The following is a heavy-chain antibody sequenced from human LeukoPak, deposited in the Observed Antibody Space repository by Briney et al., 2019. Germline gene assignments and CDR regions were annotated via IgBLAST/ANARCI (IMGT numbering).Heavy chain of an antibody. Sequence: SETLSLTCTVSGGSISSSSYYWGWIRQPPGKGLEWIGSIYYSGSTYYKPSLKSRVTISVDTSKNQFSLKLSSVTAADTAVYYCAREGSSKVGATLDYWGQGTLVTVSS. CDR3: AREGSSKVGATLDY. CDR1: GGSISSSSYY. V-gene: IGHV4-39*07. J-gene: IGHJ4*02. D-gene: IGHD1-26*01. CDR2: IYYSGST.